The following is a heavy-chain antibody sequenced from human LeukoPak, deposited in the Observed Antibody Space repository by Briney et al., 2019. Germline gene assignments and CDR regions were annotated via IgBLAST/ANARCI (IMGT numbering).Heavy chain of an antibody. D-gene: IGHD6-19*01. CDR2: ISSSGSTI. V-gene: IGHV3-11*01. CDR1: GFTFSDYY. CDR3: ARVMGRGWLGTDYYGMDV. Sequence: GGSLRLSCAASGFTFSDYYMSWIRQAPGKGLEWVSYISSSGSTIYYADSVKGRFTISRDNAKNSLYLQMNSLRAKDTAVYYCARVMGRGWLGTDYYGMDVWGQGTTVTVSS. J-gene: IGHJ6*02.